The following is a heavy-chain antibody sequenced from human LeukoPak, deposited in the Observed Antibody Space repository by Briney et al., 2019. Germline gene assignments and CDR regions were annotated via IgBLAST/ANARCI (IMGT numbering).Heavy chain of an antibody. V-gene: IGHV3-11*04. CDR1: GFTFSNAW. CDR2: ISASGSTI. Sequence: MPGGSLRLSCAASGFTFSNAWMSWVRQTPGKGLEWLSYISASGSTIYYADSVKGRFTISRDNAKNSLYLQMNSLRAEDTAVYSCARDLKTGYTYGYPLDYWGQGTLVTVSS. CDR3: ARDLKTGYTYGYPLDY. J-gene: IGHJ4*02. D-gene: IGHD5-18*01.